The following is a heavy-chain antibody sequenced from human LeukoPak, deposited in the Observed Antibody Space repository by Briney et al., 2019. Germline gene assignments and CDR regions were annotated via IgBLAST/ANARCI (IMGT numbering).Heavy chain of an antibody. Sequence: PGGSLRLSCAASGFTFSDYYMSWIRQAPGKGLEWVSYISSTSSYTNYADSVKGRFTISRDNAKNSLYLQMNSLRADDTAVYYCARDSMVREKLLDYWGQGALVTVSS. D-gene: IGHD3-10*01. CDR1: GFTFSDYY. CDR3: ARDSMVREKLLDY. J-gene: IGHJ4*02. V-gene: IGHV3-11*05. CDR2: ISSTSSYT.